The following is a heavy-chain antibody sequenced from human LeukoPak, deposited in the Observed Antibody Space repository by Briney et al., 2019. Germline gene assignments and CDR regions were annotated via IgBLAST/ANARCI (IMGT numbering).Heavy chain of an antibody. CDR1: GGTFSSYA. Sequence: GASVKVSCKASGGTFSSYAISWVRQAPGQGLEWMGGIIPIFGTANYAQKFQGRVTITADESTSTAYMELSSLRSEDTAVYYCARDEGDYYYGSGSYYSTFDYWGQGTLVTVSS. D-gene: IGHD3-10*01. J-gene: IGHJ4*02. CDR3: ARDEGDYYYGSGSYYSTFDY. V-gene: IGHV1-69*13. CDR2: IIPIFGTA.